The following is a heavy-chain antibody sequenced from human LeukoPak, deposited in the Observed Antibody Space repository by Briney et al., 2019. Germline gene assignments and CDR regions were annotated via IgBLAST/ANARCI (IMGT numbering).Heavy chain of an antibody. D-gene: IGHD3-3*01. CDR1: GDSVSSNSAA. J-gene: IGHJ2*01. CDR2: TYYRSKWYN. Sequence: SQTLSLTCAISGDSVSSNSAAWNWIRQSPSRGLEWLGRTYYRSKWYNDYAVSVKSRITINPDTSKNQFSLQLNSVTPEDTAVYYWGRGKYDFLGGYYQSYWYFDLWGRGTLVTVSS. CDR3: GRGKYDFLGGYYQSYWYFDL. V-gene: IGHV6-1*01.